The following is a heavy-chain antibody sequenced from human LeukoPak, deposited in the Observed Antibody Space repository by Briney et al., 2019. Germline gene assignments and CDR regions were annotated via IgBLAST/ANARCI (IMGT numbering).Heavy chain of an antibody. D-gene: IGHD6-13*01. V-gene: IGHV3-15*01. Sequence: NPGGSLRLSCAASGFTFSSYAMSWVRQAPGKGLEWVGRIKSKTDGGTTDYAAPVKGRFTISRDDSKNTLYLQMNSLKTEDTAVYYCTTDLGSSWSGGWGQGTLVTVSS. CDR2: IKSKTDGGTT. J-gene: IGHJ4*02. CDR1: GFTFSSYA. CDR3: TTDLGSSWSGG.